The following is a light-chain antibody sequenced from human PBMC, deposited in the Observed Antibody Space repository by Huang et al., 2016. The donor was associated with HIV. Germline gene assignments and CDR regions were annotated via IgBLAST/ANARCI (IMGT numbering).Light chain of an antibody. J-gene: IGKJ4*01. Sequence: IVMTQSPATLSVSPGERVTVSCRANRSVSSNLAWYQQRPGQAPRLLIYVSSTRAPGIPARFSGIGSGTDFSLTISSLPSEDFALYYCQQYNNWLLSFGGGTRVDI. CDR1: RSVSSN. CDR3: QQYNNWLLS. V-gene: IGKV3-15*01. CDR2: VSS.